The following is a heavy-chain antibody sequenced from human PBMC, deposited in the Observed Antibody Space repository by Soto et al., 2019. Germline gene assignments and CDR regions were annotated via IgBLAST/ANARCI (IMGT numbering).Heavy chain of an antibody. V-gene: IGHV3-30*03. CDR1: GFTFRSYV. CDR3: ARCGTTAGLDV. Sequence: QVQLVESGGGVVQPGTSLRLSCVGSGFTFRSYVIHWVRQAPGKGLEWVALTSNDGSNKDYGDSVKGRFTISRDNSRNTVDPQPDRVRREGTRLYNCARCGTTAGLDVRGQGIVVSVSS. J-gene: IGHJ6*01. D-gene: IGHD1-1*01. CDR2: TSNDGSNK.